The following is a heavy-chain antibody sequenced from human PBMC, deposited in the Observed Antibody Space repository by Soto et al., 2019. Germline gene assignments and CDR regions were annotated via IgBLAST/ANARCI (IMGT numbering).Heavy chain of an antibody. CDR3: AREGVVVAKGPYYYYGMDV. V-gene: IGHV1-69*13. CDR1: GGTFSSYA. CDR2: IIPIFGTA. J-gene: IGHJ6*02. D-gene: IGHD2-15*01. Sequence: SVKVSCKASGGTFSSYAISWVRQAPGQGLEWMGGIIPIFGTANYAQKFQGRVTITADESTSTAYMELSSLRSEDTAVYYCAREGVVVAKGPYYYYGMDVWGQGTTVTVSS.